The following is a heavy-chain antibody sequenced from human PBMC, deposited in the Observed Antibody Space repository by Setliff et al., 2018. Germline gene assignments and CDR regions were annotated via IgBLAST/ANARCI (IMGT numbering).Heavy chain of an antibody. CDR2: IYGNDDK. CDR1: GFSLSTNEVA. V-gene: IGHV2-5*01. J-gene: IGHJ4*02. D-gene: IGHD4-4*01. Sequence: SGPTLVNPTQTLTLTCTFSGFSLSTNEVAVGWIRQSPGKALEWLALIYGNDDKRYSPSLKSRVTVTKDTSKSHVVLTMTNMDPLDTGTYYCAHRRYSNYIFWGRGTLVTVS. CDR3: AHRRYSNYIF.